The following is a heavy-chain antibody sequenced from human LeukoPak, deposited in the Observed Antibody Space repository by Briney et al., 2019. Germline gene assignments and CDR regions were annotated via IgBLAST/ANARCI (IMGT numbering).Heavy chain of an antibody. Sequence: ASVKVSCKVSGYTLTELSMHWVRQAPGKGLEWMGGFDPEDGETIYAQKFQGRVTMTEDTSTDTAFMELSSLRSEDTAVYYCATRGFSGYGDYYGYWGQGTLATVSS. V-gene: IGHV1-24*01. CDR1: GYTLTELS. D-gene: IGHD4-17*01. CDR3: ATRGFSGYGDYYGY. J-gene: IGHJ4*02. CDR2: FDPEDGET.